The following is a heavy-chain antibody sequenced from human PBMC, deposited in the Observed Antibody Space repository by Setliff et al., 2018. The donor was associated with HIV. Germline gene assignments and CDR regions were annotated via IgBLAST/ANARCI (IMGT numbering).Heavy chain of an antibody. CDR1: GYRFTSYW. V-gene: IGHV5-51*01. CDR2: IYPGDSDT. Sequence: GESLKISCKASGYRFTSYWIAWVRQMPGKGLEWMGIIYPGDSDTRYSPSFQGQVTISVDKSLDSAYLQWNTLKASDTAMYYCARSNRGYDSSGFYRENWFDPWGQGTQVTVSA. D-gene: IGHD3-22*01. J-gene: IGHJ5*02. CDR3: ARSNRGYDSSGFYRENWFDP.